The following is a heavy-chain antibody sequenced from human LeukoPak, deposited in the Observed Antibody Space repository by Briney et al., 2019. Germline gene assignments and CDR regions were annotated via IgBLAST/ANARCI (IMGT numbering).Heavy chain of an antibody. CDR2: LYYSGST. Sequence: SETLSLTYTVSGGSISSYYWSWIRQPPGKGLEWIGYLYYSGSTNCNPSLKSRVTVSVDTSKNQFSLKLSSVTAADTAVYYCARSVTTRANDAFDIWGQGTMVTVSS. CDR1: GGSISSYY. V-gene: IGHV4-59*08. J-gene: IGHJ3*02. CDR3: ARSVTTRANDAFDI. D-gene: IGHD4-17*01.